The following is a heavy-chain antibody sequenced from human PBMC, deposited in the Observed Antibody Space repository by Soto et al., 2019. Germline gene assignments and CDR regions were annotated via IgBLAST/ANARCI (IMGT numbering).Heavy chain of an antibody. V-gene: IGHV3-30-3*01. CDR3: ARVLHSRPDY. J-gene: IGHJ4*02. CDR1: GFAFSSYA. Sequence: PGGSLRLSCAASGFAFSSYAMHWVRQAPGKGLEWVAVISYDGSNKYYADSVKGRFTISRDNSKNTLYLQMNSLRAEDTAVYYCARVLHSRPDYWGQGTLVTVSS. CDR2: ISYDGSNK. D-gene: IGHD1-26*01.